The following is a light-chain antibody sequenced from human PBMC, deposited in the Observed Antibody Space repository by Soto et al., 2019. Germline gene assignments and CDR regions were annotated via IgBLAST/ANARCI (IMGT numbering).Light chain of an antibody. CDR1: TGAVTSGHY. CDR2: DTS. Sequence: QAVVTQEPSLTVSPGGTVTLICDSSTGAVTSGHYPYWFQQKPGQAPRTLIYDTSNKHSWTPARFSGSLLGGKAALTLSGAQPEDEAEYYCLLSYSGARGVFGGGTKLTVL. V-gene: IGLV7-46*01. CDR3: LLSYSGARGV. J-gene: IGLJ3*02.